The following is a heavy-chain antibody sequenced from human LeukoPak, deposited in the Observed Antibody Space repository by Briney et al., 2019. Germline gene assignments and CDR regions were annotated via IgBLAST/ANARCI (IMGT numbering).Heavy chain of an antibody. CDR3: AKGAGQWLVPSEYLQY. V-gene: IGHV3-23*01. D-gene: IGHD6-19*01. J-gene: IGHJ1*01. Sequence: PGGSLRLSCAASGFTYSNYAMTWVRQAPGKGLEWVSSISSGGHSTYYAGSVKGRFTISRDNSKNTLYLQMNSLRAEDTAVYYCAKGAGQWLVPSEYLQYWGQGTLVTVSS. CDR2: ISSGGHST. CDR1: GFTYSNYA.